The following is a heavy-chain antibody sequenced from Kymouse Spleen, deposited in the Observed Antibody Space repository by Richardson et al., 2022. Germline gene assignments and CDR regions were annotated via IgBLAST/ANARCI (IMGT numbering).Heavy chain of an antibody. J-gene: IGHJ6*02. CDR1: GFTFSSYW. Sequence: EVQLVESGGGLVQPGGSLRLSCAASGFTFSSYWMSWVRQAPGKGLEWVANIKQDGSEKYYVDSVKGRFTISRDNAKNSLYLQMNSLRAEDTAVYYCARDLDTAMVTGYYYYYGMDVWGQGTTVTVSS. CDR3: ARDLDTAMVTGYYYYYGMDV. CDR2: IKQDGSEK. V-gene: IGHV3-7*01. D-gene: IGHD5-18,IGHD5-18*01.